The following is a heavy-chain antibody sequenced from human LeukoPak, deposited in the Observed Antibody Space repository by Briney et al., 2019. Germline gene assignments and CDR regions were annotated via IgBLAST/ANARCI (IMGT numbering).Heavy chain of an antibody. CDR1: GGSISSSNW. Sequence: SGTLSLTCAVSGGSISSSNWWSWVRQPPGKGLEWIGEIYHSGSTNYNPSLKSRVTISVDKSKNQFSLKLSSVTAADTAVYYCARTMVRGVTPYYFDYWGQGTLVTVSS. CDR3: ARTMVRGVTPYYFDY. V-gene: IGHV4-4*02. CDR2: IYHSGST. J-gene: IGHJ4*02. D-gene: IGHD3-10*01.